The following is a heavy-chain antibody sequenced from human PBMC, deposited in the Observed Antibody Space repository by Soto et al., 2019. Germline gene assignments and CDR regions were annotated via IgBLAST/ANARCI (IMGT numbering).Heavy chain of an antibody. CDR3: ARDHRYYYDSSGYYDSWFDP. V-gene: IGHV4-4*02. D-gene: IGHD3-22*01. CDR2: IYHSGST. J-gene: IGHJ5*02. Sequence: PSETLSLTCAVSGGSISSSNWWSWVRQPPGKGLEWIGEIYHSGSTNYNPSLKSRVTISVDKSKNQFSLKLSSVTAADTAVYYCARDHRYYYDSSGYYDSWFDPWGQGTLVTVSS. CDR1: GGSISSSNW.